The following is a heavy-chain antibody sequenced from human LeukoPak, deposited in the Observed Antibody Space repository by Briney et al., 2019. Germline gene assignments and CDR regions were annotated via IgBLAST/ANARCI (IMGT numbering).Heavy chain of an antibody. CDR1: GYTFTSNY. J-gene: IGHJ3*02. CDR2: INPNSGGT. V-gene: IGHV1-2*02. CDR3: ARIRGYSYGPPDDAFDI. D-gene: IGHD5-18*01. Sequence: ASVKVSCKAFGYTFTSNYMHWVRQAPGQGLEWMGWINPNSGGTNYAQKFQGRVTMTRDTSISTAYMELSRLRSDDTAVYYCARIRGYSYGPPDDAFDIWGQGTMVTVSS.